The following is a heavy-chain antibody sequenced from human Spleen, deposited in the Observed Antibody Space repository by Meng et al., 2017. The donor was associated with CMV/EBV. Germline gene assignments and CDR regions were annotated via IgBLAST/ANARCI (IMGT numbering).Heavy chain of an antibody. Sequence: SGGSINSGDCYWTWIRQPPGKGLEWMGYIHYSGSSYYNPSLRGRVAISVDTSKNHFSLKLSSVTAADTAVYYCARERIAAVGTKTDYWGQGTLVTVSS. CDR3: ARERIAAVGTKTDY. J-gene: IGHJ4*02. CDR2: IHYSGSS. CDR1: GGSINSGDCY. D-gene: IGHD6-13*01. V-gene: IGHV4-30-4*08.